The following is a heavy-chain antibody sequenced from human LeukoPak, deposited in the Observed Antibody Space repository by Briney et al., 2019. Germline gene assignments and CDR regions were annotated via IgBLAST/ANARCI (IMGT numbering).Heavy chain of an antibody. J-gene: IGHJ6*02. CDR1: GYTFLNYW. CDR3: AREVGGDYEVGMDV. D-gene: IGHD4-17*01. CDR2: IKPSGGDT. Sequence: GASVKVSCKTSGYTFLNYWVQWVREAPGQGLEWMGMIKPSGGDTTYAQKFQGRVTMTRDTSTNTVHMEVYSLRSEDTAVYYCAREVGGDYEVGMDVWGQGTTVTVSS. V-gene: IGHV1-46*01.